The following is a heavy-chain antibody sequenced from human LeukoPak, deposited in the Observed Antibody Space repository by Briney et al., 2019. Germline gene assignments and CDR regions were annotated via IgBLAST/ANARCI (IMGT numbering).Heavy chain of an antibody. V-gene: IGHV4-59*01. Sequence: KASETLSLTCTVSGGSISGYYWSWIRQPPGKGLEWIGYIYYSGSTNYNPSLKSRVTISVDTSKNQFSLKLSSVTAADTAVYYCARDQIVGAPGAFDIWGQGTMVTVSS. CDR2: IYYSGST. CDR3: ARDQIVGAPGAFDI. J-gene: IGHJ3*02. CDR1: GGSISGYY. D-gene: IGHD1-26*01.